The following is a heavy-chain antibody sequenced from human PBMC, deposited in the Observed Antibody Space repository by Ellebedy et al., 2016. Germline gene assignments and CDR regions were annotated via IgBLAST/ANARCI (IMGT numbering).Heavy chain of an antibody. D-gene: IGHD1-1*01. Sequence: ASVKVSCKASGGTFSSYAISWVRQAPGQGLEWMGRIIPILGIANYAQKFQGRVTITADKSTSTAYMELSSLRSEDMAVYYCARIEHYGPGTTLQHWGQGTLVTVSS. CDR3: ARIEHYGPGTTLQH. CDR2: IIPILGIA. J-gene: IGHJ1*01. V-gene: IGHV1-69*04. CDR1: GGTFSSYA.